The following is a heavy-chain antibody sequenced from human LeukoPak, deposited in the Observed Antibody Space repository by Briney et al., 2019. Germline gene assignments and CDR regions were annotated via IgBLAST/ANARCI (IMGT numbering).Heavy chain of an antibody. V-gene: IGHV3-30*03. CDR3: ARQRQDGSGSYYNSPPFDY. D-gene: IGHD3-10*01. CDR1: GFTFSSYG. CDR2: ISYDGSNK. Sequence: GGSLRLSFAASGFTFSSYGMHWVRQAPGKGLEWVAVISYDGSNKYYADSVKGRFTISRDNSKNTLYLQMNSLRAEDTAVYYCARQRQDGSGSYYNSPPFDYWGQGTLVTVSS. J-gene: IGHJ4*02.